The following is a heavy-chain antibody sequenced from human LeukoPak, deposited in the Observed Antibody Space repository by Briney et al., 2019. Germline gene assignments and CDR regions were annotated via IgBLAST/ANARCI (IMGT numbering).Heavy chain of an antibody. J-gene: IGHJ4*02. CDR1: GGTFSNYA. CDR3: ARVQGGGNSFDY. V-gene: IGHV1-69*13. D-gene: IGHD4-23*01. Sequence: ASVKVSCKASGGTFSNYAISWVRQAPGQGLEWMGGIIPIFGTANYAQKFQGRVTITADESTSTAYMELSSLRSEDTAVYYCARVQGGGNSFDYWGQGTLVTVSS. CDR2: IIPIFGTA.